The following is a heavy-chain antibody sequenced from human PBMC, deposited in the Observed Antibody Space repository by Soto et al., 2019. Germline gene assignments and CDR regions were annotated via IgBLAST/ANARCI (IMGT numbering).Heavy chain of an antibody. CDR1: GGSFSGYY. Sequence: SETLSLTCAVYGGSFSGYYWSWIRQPPGKGLEWIGEINHSGSTNYNPSLKSRVTISVDTSKNQFSLKLSSVTAADTAVYYCARVGDYDFWSGYYYMDVWGKGTTVTGSS. CDR2: INHSGST. D-gene: IGHD3-3*01. J-gene: IGHJ6*03. V-gene: IGHV4-34*01. CDR3: ARVGDYDFWSGYYYMDV.